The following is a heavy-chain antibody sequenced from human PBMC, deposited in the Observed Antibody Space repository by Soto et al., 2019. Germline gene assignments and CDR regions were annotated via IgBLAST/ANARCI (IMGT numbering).Heavy chain of an antibody. CDR3: ARDLGLEHDYYYYGMDV. J-gene: IGHJ6*02. V-gene: IGHV3-23*01. CDR1: GFTFSSYA. CDR2: ISGSGGST. D-gene: IGHD1-1*01. Sequence: PGGSLRLSCAASGFTFSSYAMSWVRQAPGKGLEWVSAISGSGGSTYFADSVKGRFTISRDNSKNTLYLQMNSLRAEDTAVYYCARDLGLEHDYYYYGMDVWGQGTTVTVSS.